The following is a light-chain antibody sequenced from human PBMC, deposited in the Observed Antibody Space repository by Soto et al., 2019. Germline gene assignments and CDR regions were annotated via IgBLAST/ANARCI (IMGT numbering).Light chain of an antibody. CDR3: HQYDSWT. CDR1: QSFNSIY. V-gene: IGKV3-20*01. J-gene: IGKJ1*01. CDR2: GAS. Sequence: EIVFTQSPCTLSFTPCERATLSCRASQSFNSIYLAWYQQKPGQAPRLLIYGASSRATGIPDRFSGSGSGTDFTLTISRLEPEDFAVYYCHQYDSWTFGQGTKVDIK.